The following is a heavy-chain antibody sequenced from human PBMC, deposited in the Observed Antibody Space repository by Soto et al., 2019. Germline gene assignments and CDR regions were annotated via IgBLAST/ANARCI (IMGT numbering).Heavy chain of an antibody. J-gene: IGHJ4*02. Sequence: GGSLRLSCAASGFTFSSYGMHWVRQAPGKGLEWVAVISYDGSNKYYADSVKGRFTISRDNSKNTLYLQMNSLRAEDTAVYYCAKDTSLDYWGQGTLVTVSS. CDR1: GFTFSSYG. V-gene: IGHV3-30*18. CDR3: AKDTSLDY. CDR2: ISYDGSNK.